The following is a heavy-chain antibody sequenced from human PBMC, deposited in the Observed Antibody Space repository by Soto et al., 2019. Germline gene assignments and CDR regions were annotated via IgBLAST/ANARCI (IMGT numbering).Heavy chain of an antibody. D-gene: IGHD6-19*01. J-gene: IGHJ4*02. CDR3: ARGGYSRGWSFDY. CDR2: ISGSGDDT. CDR1: GFTFSNYV. V-gene: IGHV3-23*01. Sequence: EVQLLESGGGLVQPGGSLRLSCAASGFTFSNYVMSWVRQAPGTGLKWVSTISGSGDDTYYADSVKGRFTISRDNSKSTLYLQISSLRAEDTAVFYCARGGYSRGWSFDYWGQGTLVTVSS.